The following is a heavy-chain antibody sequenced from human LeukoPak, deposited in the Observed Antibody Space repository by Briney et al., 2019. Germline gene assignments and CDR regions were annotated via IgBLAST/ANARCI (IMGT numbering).Heavy chain of an antibody. V-gene: IGHV3-21*01. CDR2: ISSSSYI. J-gene: IGHJ4*02. CDR3: ARDVSTPSYYDFWSGYFREPFDY. D-gene: IGHD3-3*01. Sequence: GGSPRLSCAASGFTFSSYSMNWVRQAPGKGLEWVSSISSSSYIYYADSVKGRFTISRDNAKNSLYLQMNSLRAEDTAVYYCARDVSTPSYYDFWSGYFREPFDYWGQGTLVTVSS. CDR1: GFTFSSYS.